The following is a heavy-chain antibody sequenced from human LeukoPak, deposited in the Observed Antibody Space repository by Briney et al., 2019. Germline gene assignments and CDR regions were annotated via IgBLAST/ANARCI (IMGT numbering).Heavy chain of an antibody. Sequence: GGSLRLSCAASGFTFSSYPMSWVRQAPGKGLEWVSAISGSGGSTYYADSVKGRFTISRDNSKNTLYLQMNSLRAEDTAVYYCAKDAWIQLWLPSDFLDYWGQGTLVTVSS. V-gene: IGHV3-23*01. CDR1: GFTFSSYP. CDR3: AKDAWIQLWLPSDFLDY. D-gene: IGHD5-18*01. J-gene: IGHJ4*02. CDR2: ISGSGGST.